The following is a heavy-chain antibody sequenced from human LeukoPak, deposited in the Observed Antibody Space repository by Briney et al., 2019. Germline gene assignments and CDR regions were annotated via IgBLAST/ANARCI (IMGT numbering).Heavy chain of an antibody. V-gene: IGHV3-20*04. CDR3: AREDDFWSGTEAFDI. Sequence: PGGSLRLSCAASGFTFDDYGMSWVRQAPGKGLEWVSGINWNGGSTGYADSVKGRFTISRDNAKNSLYLQMNSLRAEDTAVYYCAREDDFWSGTEAFDIWGQGTMVTVSS. D-gene: IGHD3-3*01. CDR2: INWNGGST. CDR1: GFTFDDYG. J-gene: IGHJ3*02.